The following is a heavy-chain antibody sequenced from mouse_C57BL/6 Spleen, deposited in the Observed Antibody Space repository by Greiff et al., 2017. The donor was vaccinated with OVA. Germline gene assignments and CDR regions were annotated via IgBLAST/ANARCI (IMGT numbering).Heavy chain of an antibody. Sequence: QVQLQQSGPELVKPGASVKISCKASGYAFSSSWMNWVKQRPGKGLEWIGRIYPGDGDTNYNGKFKGKATLTADKSSSTAYMQLSSLTSEDSAVYFCAREDFVMDYWGQGTSVTVSS. CDR3: AREDFVMDY. V-gene: IGHV1-82*01. CDR1: GYAFSSSW. CDR2: IYPGDGDT. J-gene: IGHJ4*01.